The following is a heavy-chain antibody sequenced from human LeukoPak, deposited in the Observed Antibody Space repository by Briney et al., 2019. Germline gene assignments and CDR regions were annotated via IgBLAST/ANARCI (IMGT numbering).Heavy chain of an antibody. Sequence: SVKVSCKASGYTFTGYYMHWVRQAPGQGLEWMGRIIPILGIANYAQKFQGRVTITADKPTSTAYMELSSLRSEDTAVYYCARVHGPYYFDYWGQGTLVTVSS. J-gene: IGHJ4*02. CDR1: GYTFTGYY. CDR3: ARVHGPYYFDY. V-gene: IGHV1-69*04. CDR2: IIPILGIA.